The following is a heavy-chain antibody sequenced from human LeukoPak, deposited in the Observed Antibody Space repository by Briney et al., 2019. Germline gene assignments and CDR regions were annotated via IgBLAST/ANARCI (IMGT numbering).Heavy chain of an antibody. Sequence: SETLSLTCTVSGDSISSSHYYWGWIRQSPGKGLEWIGSIYSGGETHYNPSLNSRVTIFLDTSKNRFSLNLISVTATDTAVYYCVRDYSNFVQGDWGQGTLVTVSS. V-gene: IGHV4-39*02. J-gene: IGHJ4*02. CDR1: GDSISSSHYY. CDR2: IYSGGET. D-gene: IGHD4-11*01. CDR3: VRDYSNFVQGD.